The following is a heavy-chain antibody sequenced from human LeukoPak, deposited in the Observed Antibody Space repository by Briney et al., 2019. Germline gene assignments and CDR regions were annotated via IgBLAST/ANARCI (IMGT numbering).Heavy chain of an antibody. CDR3: AREASYYFDD. Sequence: QPGGSLRLSCAAAGFTFSSYQMMWVRQAPGKGLEWISYISSGGKTIYYADSVRGRFTISRDNAKNSLYLQMNSLRAEDTAVYYCAREASYYFDDWGPGTLVTVS. V-gene: IGHV3-48*03. CDR1: GFTFSSYQ. CDR2: ISSGGKTI. J-gene: IGHJ4*02.